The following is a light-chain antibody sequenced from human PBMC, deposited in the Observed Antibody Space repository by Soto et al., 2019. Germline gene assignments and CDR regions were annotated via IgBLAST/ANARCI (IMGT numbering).Light chain of an antibody. CDR1: ENVRTF. Sequence: EVVLTQSPATLSLSPGERATLSCRASENVRTFVDWYQQKPGQAPRLLIHGASNRATGIPARFSGSGSGTDFTLTIINLEPEDFAVYYGQQHSHWPPWTFGQGTRVEI. J-gene: IGKJ1*01. CDR3: QQHSHWPPWT. V-gene: IGKV3-11*01. CDR2: GAS.